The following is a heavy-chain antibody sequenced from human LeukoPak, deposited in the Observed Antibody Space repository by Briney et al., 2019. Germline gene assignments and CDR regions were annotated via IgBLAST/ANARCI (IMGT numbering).Heavy chain of an antibody. CDR3: AKASLRYCSSTSCYLFDY. CDR1: GFTFDDYA. Sequence: GGSLRLSCAASGFTFDDYAMHWVRQAPGKGLEWVSGISWNSGSIGYADSVKGRFTISRDNAKNSLYLQMNSLRAEDTALYYCAKASLRYCSSTSCYLFDYWGQGTLVTVSS. CDR2: ISWNSGSI. D-gene: IGHD2-2*01. V-gene: IGHV3-9*01. J-gene: IGHJ4*02.